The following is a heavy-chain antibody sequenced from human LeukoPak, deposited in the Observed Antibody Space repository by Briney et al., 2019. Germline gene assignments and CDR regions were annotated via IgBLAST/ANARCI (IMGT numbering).Heavy chain of an antibody. Sequence: GESLKISCQGSGYNFTTYWIGWVRQMPGKGLECMGIIYPGDSDTRYSPSFQGQVTISADKSITTAYLQWSSLKASDAAMYYCARLGTYWSNYYFEYWGQGTLVTVSS. D-gene: IGHD3-10*01. J-gene: IGHJ4*02. CDR1: GYNFTTYW. V-gene: IGHV5-51*01. CDR3: ARLGTYWSNYYFEY. CDR2: IYPGDSDT.